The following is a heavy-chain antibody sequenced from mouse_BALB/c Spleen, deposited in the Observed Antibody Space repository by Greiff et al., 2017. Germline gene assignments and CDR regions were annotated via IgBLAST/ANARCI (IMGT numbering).Heavy chain of an antibody. CDR2: IWWDDDK. D-gene: IGHD1-1*01. CDR3: ARISYYGSSYYWYFDV. V-gene: IGHV8-8*01. Sequence: QVTLKVSGPGILKPSQTLSLTCSFSGFSLSTSGMGVGWIRQPSGTGLEWLAHIWWDDDKYYNPSLKSQLTISKDTSRNQVFLKITSVDTADTATYYCARISYYGSSYYWYFDVWGAGTTVTVSS. CDR1: GFSLSTSGMG. J-gene: IGHJ1*01.